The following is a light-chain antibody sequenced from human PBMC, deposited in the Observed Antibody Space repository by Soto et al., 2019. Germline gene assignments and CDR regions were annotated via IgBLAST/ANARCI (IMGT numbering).Light chain of an antibody. CDR1: SSDVGGYNY. V-gene: IGLV2-14*01. J-gene: IGLJ1*01. CDR2: DVS. CDR3: SSYTSSSTYV. Sequence: QSALTQPASVSGSPGQSITISCTGTSSDVGGYNYVSWYQQHPGKAPKLMMYDVSNRPSGVSNRFSGSKSGHTASLTISGLQAEDEADYYCSSYTSSSTYVFGTGTKVTVI.